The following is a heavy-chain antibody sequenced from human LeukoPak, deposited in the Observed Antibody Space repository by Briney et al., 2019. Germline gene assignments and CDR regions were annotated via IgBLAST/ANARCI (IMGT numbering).Heavy chain of an antibody. V-gene: IGHV4-39*01. J-gene: IGHJ4*02. Sequence: KPSETLFPTCPVSGGSISSNRYYWGWIRQPPGKGLEWIGSIYYSGSTYYNPSLKSRVTISVDTSKNQFSLKLSSVTAADTAVYYCARHGRDGDYVAYWGQGTLVTVSS. CDR2: IYYSGST. CDR1: GGSISSNRYY. CDR3: ARHGRDGDYVAY. D-gene: IGHD4-17*01.